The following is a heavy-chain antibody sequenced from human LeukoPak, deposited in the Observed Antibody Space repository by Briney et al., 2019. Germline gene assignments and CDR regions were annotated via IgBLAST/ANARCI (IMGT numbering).Heavy chain of an antibody. V-gene: IGHV4-4*02. CDR2: IYHSGNT. CDR1: GGSIGSSNW. CDR3: AREEMPGKFDY. D-gene: IGHD1-26*01. Sequence: SETLSLTCAVSGGSIGSSNWWSWVRQSPGKGLEWIGEIYHSGNTNYNSSLKSRVTISLDKSKNQFSLNLRSVTAADTAVYYCAREEMPGKFDYWGQGTLVTVSS. J-gene: IGHJ4*02.